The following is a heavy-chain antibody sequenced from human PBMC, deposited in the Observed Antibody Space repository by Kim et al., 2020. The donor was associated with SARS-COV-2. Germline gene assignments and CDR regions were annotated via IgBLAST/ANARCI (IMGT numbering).Heavy chain of an antibody. CDR3: AKDDHRLGENDYGDYVGSVLDI. J-gene: IGHJ3*02. V-gene: IGHV3-33*06. D-gene: IGHD4-17*01. CDR1: GFTFSSYG. Sequence: GGSLRLSCAASGFTFSSYGMHWVRQAPGKGLEWVAVIWYDGSNKYYADSVKGRFTISRDNSKNTLYLQMNSLRAEDTAVYYCAKDDHRLGENDYGDYVGSVLDIWGQGTMVTVSS. CDR2: IWYDGSNK.